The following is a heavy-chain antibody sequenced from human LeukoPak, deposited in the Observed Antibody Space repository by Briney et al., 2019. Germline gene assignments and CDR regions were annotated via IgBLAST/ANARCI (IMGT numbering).Heavy chain of an antibody. D-gene: IGHD3-22*01. CDR2: IYYSGST. J-gene: IGHJ6*02. CDR3: ARASYYYDSSGYLMDV. CDR1: GGSISSYY. V-gene: IGHV4-59*01. Sequence: SETLSLTCTVSGGSISSYYWSWIRQPPGKGLEWIGYIYYSGSTNYNPSLKSRVTISVDTSKIQFSLKLSSVTAADTAVYYCARASYYYDSSGYLMDVWGQGTTVTVSS.